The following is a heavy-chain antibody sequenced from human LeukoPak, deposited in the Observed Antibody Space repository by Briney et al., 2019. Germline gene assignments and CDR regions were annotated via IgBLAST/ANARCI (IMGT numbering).Heavy chain of an antibody. CDR2: IYYTGST. Sequence: PSETLSLTCTVSGGSISSYYWSWIRQPPGKGLEWIGYIYYTGSTNYNPSLKSRVTISVDTSKNQFSLKLSSVTAADTAVYYCARDQRSGDYWLDPWGQGTLVTVSS. CDR3: ARDQRSGDYWLDP. J-gene: IGHJ5*02. CDR1: GGSISSYY. V-gene: IGHV4-59*01. D-gene: IGHD4-17*01.